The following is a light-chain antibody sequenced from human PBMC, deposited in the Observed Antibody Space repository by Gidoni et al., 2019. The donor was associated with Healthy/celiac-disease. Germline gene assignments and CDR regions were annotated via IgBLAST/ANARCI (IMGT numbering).Light chain of an antibody. CDR2: AAS. Sequence: DNQMTHSPSSLSASVGDRVTITCRASQSISSYLNWYQQKPGKAPTLLIYAASSLQSGVPSRFSGSGSGTDFTLTISSLQPEDFATYYCQQSYSTPPYTFGQGTKLEIK. J-gene: IGKJ2*01. V-gene: IGKV1-39*01. CDR1: QSISSY. CDR3: QQSYSTPPYT.